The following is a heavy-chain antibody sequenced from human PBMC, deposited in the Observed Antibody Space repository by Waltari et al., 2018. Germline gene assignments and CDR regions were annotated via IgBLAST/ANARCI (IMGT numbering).Heavy chain of an antibody. D-gene: IGHD3-9*01. J-gene: IGHJ6*02. Sequence: QVQLQESGPRLVKPSETLSLTCTVSGDSISSYYWSWIRQPAGKGLEWIGRIDTNWRTNYNPSLKSPVTMSVDKSKNQFSLSVTSVTAADTAVYFCARGPSLGDLLAGSFLGYYFGMDVWGQGTTVIVSS. CDR1: GDSISSYY. CDR3: ARGPSLGDLLAGSFLGYYFGMDV. CDR2: IDTNWRT. V-gene: IGHV4-4*07.